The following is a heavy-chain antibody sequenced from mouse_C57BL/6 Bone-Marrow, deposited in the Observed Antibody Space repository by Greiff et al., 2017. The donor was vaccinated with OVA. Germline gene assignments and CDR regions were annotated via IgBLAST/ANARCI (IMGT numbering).Heavy chain of an antibody. CDR3: ARVYYGSFAY. D-gene: IGHD1-1*01. V-gene: IGHV1-20*01. CDR1: GYSFTGYF. CDR2: FHPNNGVT. J-gene: IGHJ3*01. Sequence: VQLKESDPELVNPGASVKISCKASGYSFTGYFITWLIQSPGRALGWIGRFHPNNGVTFYNRRFKGKATLTLDKSSSTAHMELRSLTSEDSAVYYCARVYYGSFAYWGQGTLVTVSA.